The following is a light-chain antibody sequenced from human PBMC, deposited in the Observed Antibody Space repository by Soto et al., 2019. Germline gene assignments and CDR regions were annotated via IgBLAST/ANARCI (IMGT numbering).Light chain of an antibody. J-gene: IGKJ4*01. CDR1: QCISNY. Sequence: DIQMTQSPSSLSASVGDRDTITCQASQCISNYLNWYQQKPGKAPKLLIYDASNLETGVPSRFSGSGSGTDFTFTISSLQPEDSATYYCQQYDNLPLTFGGGTKVEIK. CDR2: DAS. V-gene: IGKV1-33*01. CDR3: QQYDNLPLT.